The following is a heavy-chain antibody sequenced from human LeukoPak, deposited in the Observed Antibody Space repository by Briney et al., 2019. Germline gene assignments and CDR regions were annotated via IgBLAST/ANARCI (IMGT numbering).Heavy chain of an antibody. CDR3: ASTERCSTTCPLDY. D-gene: IGHD2-2*01. CDR1: GGSFSAYY. Sequence: SETLSLTCAVYGGSFSAYYWSWIRQPLGKGLEWIGEINHSGSTNYNPSLKSRVTISLDTSKNQFSLKLSSVTATDTAVYYCASTERCSTTCPLDYWGQGTLVTVSS. CDR2: INHSGST. J-gene: IGHJ4*02. V-gene: IGHV4-34*01.